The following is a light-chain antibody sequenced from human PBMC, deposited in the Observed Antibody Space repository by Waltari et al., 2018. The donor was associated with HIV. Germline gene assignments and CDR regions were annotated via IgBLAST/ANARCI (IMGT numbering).Light chain of an antibody. CDR3: CSYAGSLHVV. CDR1: SSDIGGYNY. CDR2: DVN. J-gene: IGLJ2*01. V-gene: IGLV2-11*01. Sequence: QSALTQPRSVSGSPGQSVTISCTGTSSDIGGYNYVSWYQHHPGKAPKLMIYDVNKRPSGVPDRFPGSKSGDTASLTISGLQADDEADYYCCSYAGSLHVVFGGGAKLTVL.